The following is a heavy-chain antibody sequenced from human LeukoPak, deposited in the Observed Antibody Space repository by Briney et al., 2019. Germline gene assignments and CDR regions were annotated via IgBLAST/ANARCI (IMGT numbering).Heavy chain of an antibody. Sequence: ASVKVSCKVSGYTLTELSMHWVRQATGQGLEWMGWMNPNSGNTGYAQKFQGRVTMTRNTSISTAYMELSSLRSEDTAVYYCARVSRITMVRGVLGYWGQGTLVTVSS. V-gene: IGHV1-8*01. J-gene: IGHJ4*02. CDR1: GYTLTELS. CDR3: ARVSRITMVRGVLGY. CDR2: MNPNSGNT. D-gene: IGHD3-10*01.